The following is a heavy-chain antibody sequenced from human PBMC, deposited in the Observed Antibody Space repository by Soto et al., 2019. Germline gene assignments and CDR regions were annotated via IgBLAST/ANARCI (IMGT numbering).Heavy chain of an antibody. CDR3: ARGPNDYGDLGEAFAI. D-gene: IGHD4-17*01. CDR2: TYYRSKWYN. CDR1: GDSVSSNSAA. Sequence: SQTLSLTCAISGDSVSSNSAAWNWIRQSPSRALEWLGRTYYRSKWYNDYAVYVKSRITINPDTFKNQFFLQLNSVTPQEPAVYYCARGPNDYGDLGEAFAICGPGTIFTVSS. V-gene: IGHV6-1*01. J-gene: IGHJ3*02.